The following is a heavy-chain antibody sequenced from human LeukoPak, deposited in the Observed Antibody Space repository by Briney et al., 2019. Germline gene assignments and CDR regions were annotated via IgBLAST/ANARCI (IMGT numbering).Heavy chain of an antibody. V-gene: IGHV4-59*01. CDR1: GGSISSYY. CDR2: IYYSGST. J-gene: IGHJ4*02. CDR3: ARGRSGYDYYFGY. D-gene: IGHD5-12*01. Sequence: SETLSLTCTVSGGSISSYYWSWIRQPPGKGLEWIGHIYYSGSTNVNPSLKSRVTISIDTSKNQFSLKLSSVPAADTAVYYCARGRSGYDYYFGYWGQGALVTVSS.